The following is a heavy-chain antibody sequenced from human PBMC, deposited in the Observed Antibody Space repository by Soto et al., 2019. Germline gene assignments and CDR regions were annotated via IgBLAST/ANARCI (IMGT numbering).Heavy chain of an antibody. D-gene: IGHD3-10*01. CDR1: GGSLNISC. Sequence: PSETLSLTCTVSGGSLNISCWSWIRQPPGKGLEWIGFICYSGSTNYNPSLESRVTMSVDPSKNHFSLKLSSVTAADTAVYYCARDTHYGSGSPSERYYYYMDVWGKGTTVTVSS. J-gene: IGHJ6*03. CDR3: ARDTHYGSGSPSERYYYYMDV. CDR2: ICYSGST. V-gene: IGHV4-59*01.